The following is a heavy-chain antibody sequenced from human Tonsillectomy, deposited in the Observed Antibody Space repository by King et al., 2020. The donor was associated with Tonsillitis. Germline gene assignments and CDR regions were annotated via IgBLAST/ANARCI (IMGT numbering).Heavy chain of an antibody. J-gene: IGHJ6*02. Sequence: QLVQSGGGVVQPGGSLRLSCAASGFSFSSYGMHWVRQAPGKGLEWVAFISYDGSNKYYADSVKGRFTISRDNSKNTLYVQMNSLRAEDTAVYYCAKDILQWSSYYGMDVWGQGTTVTVSS. V-gene: IGHV3-30*18. CDR1: GFSFSSYG. CDR2: ISYDGSNK. CDR3: AKDILQWSSYYGMDV. D-gene: IGHD3-3*01.